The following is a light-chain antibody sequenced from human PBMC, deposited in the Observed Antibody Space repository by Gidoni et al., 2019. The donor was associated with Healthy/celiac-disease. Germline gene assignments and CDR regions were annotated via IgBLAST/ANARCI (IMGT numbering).Light chain of an antibody. CDR3: QVWDSSSDHVV. J-gene: IGLJ2*01. CDR1: NIGSKS. Sequence: SYVLTPPPSVSVAPGPTARITCGGNNIGSKSLHWYQQKPGQAPVLVVYDDSDRPSGTPERFSGSNSGNTATLTISRVEAGDEADYYCQVWDSSSDHVVFGGGTKLTVL. V-gene: IGLV3-21*02. CDR2: DDS.